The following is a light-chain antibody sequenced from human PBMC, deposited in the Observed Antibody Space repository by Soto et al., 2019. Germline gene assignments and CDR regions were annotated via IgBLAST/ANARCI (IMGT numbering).Light chain of an antibody. CDR3: ATSDDSLTGHVV. Sequence: QSALTQPPSASGTPGQRVTISCSGSSSNIGSNTVNWYQQLPGTAPKLFIYGNNQRPSGVPDRFSGSKSGTSASLAISGLQSEDEADYYCATSDDSLTGHVVFGGGTKLTVL. V-gene: IGLV1-44*01. CDR2: GNN. J-gene: IGLJ2*01. CDR1: SSNIGSNT.